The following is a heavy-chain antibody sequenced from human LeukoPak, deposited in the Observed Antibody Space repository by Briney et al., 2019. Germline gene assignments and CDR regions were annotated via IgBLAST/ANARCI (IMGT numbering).Heavy chain of an antibody. D-gene: IGHD3-3*01. CDR1: GYIFTHYW. Sequence: GESLKISCQVSGYIFTHYWIGWVRQMPGKGLESMGIIYPGDSDTRYSPSFQGQVTISADKSISTAYLQWSSLKASDTAMYYCARLSSITIPDYWGQGTLVTVSS. J-gene: IGHJ4*02. V-gene: IGHV5-51*01. CDR3: ARLSSITIPDY. CDR2: IYPGDSDT.